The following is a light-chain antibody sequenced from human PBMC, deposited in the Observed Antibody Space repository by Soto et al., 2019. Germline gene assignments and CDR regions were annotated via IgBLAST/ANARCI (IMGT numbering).Light chain of an antibody. CDR1: RSNIGDNA. V-gene: IGLV1-36*01. J-gene: IGLJ2*01. CDR2: YDD. CDR3: AAWDDSLSGVV. Sequence: QSVLTQPPSVSEAPWQRVTISCSGSRSNIGDNAVNWYQQLPGKAPRLLIYYDDLLPSGVSDRFSGSKFGTSASLAISGLQSEDEADYYCAAWDDSLSGVVFGGGTKLTVL.